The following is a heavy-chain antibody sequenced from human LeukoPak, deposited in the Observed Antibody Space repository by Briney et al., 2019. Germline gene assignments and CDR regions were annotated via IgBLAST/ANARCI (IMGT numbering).Heavy chain of an antibody. J-gene: IGHJ4*02. CDR1: GFSNSI. D-gene: IGHD1-1*01. V-gene: IGHV1-58*02. CDR3: AAGTHWRSDYSDY. CDR2: VVVGSGNI. Sequence: GASVTVSFKGSGFSNSIIQWVGQVRGHRPEWIGWVVVGSGNIKYAQKFQERVGLTNYMSTRTAYMEMSSLRSADTAVYYCAAGTHWRSDYSDYWGQGTLVSVSS.